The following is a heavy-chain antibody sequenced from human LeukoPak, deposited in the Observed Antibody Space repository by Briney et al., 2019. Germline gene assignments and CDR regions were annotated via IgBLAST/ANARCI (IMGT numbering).Heavy chain of an antibody. CDR2: IYYSGST. D-gene: IGHD6-19*01. CDR3: ARYSSGWYNRWFDP. Sequence: SETLSLTCTVSGGSISTYYWSWIRQPPGKGLEWTGYIYYSGSTNYNPSLKSRITISVDTSKNQFSLKLSSVTAADTAVYYCARYSSGWYNRWFDPWGQGTLVTVSS. J-gene: IGHJ5*02. CDR1: GGSISTYY. V-gene: IGHV4-59*01.